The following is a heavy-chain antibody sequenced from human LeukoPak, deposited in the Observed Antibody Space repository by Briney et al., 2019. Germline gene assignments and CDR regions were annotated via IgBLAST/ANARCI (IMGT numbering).Heavy chain of an antibody. CDR3: ARDFWSGYGYFDY. Sequence: SETLSLTCTVSGVSFSGASFYWTWVRQHPGKGLEWIGYIYYSGTTYYNPSLESRVTISVDTSQNRFSLKLTSVTAADTAVYYCARDFWSGYGYFDYWGQGALVTVSS. V-gene: IGHV4-31*03. J-gene: IGHJ4*02. CDR1: GVSFSGASFY. D-gene: IGHD3-3*01. CDR2: IYYSGTT.